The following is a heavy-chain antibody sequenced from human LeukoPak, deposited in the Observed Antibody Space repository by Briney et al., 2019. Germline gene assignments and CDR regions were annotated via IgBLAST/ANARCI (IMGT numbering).Heavy chain of an antibody. V-gene: IGHV3-73*01. J-gene: IGHJ4*02. CDR1: GFTFSGSA. D-gene: IGHD3-10*01. CDR2: IRSKANSYAT. Sequence: AGGSLRLSCAASGFTFSGSAMHWVRQASGKGLEWVGRIRSKANSYATAYAASVKGRFTISRDDSKNTAYLQMNSLKTEDTAAYYCRASHGSGSYPDYWGQGTLVTVSS. CDR3: RASHGSGSYPDY.